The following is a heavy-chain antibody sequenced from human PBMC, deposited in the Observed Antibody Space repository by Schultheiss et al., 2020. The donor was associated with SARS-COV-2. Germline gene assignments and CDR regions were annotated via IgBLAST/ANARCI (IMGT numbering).Heavy chain of an antibody. CDR2: INPNSGGT. V-gene: IGHV1-2*06. J-gene: IGHJ4*02. Sequence: ASVKVSCKASGYTFTGYYMHWVRQAPGQGLEWMGRINPNSGGTNYAQKFQGRVTMTRDTSTSTVYMELSSLRSEDTAVYYCASGLENYYDSSGYYTFDYWGQGTLVTVSS. D-gene: IGHD3-22*01. CDR3: ASGLENYYDSSGYYTFDY. CDR1: GYTFTGYY.